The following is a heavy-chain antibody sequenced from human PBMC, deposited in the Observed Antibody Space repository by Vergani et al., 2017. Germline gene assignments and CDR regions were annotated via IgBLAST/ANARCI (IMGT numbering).Heavy chain of an antibody. V-gene: IGHV1-3*01. J-gene: IGHJ4*02. Sequence: QVQLVQSGAEVKKPGASVKVSCKASGYTFTSNAMHWVRQAPGQRLEWMGWINAGNGNTKYSQKFQGRVTITRDTSASTAYMELSSLRSEDTAVYYCAREGFYDYVWGSYRLRGGYYFDYWGQGTLVTVSS. CDR1: GYTFTSNA. CDR2: INAGNGNT. CDR3: AREGFYDYVWGSYRLRGGYYFDY. D-gene: IGHD3-16*02.